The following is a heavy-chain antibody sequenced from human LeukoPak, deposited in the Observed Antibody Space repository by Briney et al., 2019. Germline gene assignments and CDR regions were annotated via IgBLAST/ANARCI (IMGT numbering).Heavy chain of an antibody. Sequence: ASVKVSCKASGYTFTRYYMHWVRQAPGQGLEWMGIINPNDGSTSFAQKSQGRVTMTRDTSTSTVYMELSSLRSEDTAVYYCARAIEGYSYGYEFDYWGQGTLVTVSS. J-gene: IGHJ4*02. CDR2: INPNDGST. CDR3: ARAIEGYSYGYEFDY. CDR1: GYTFTRYY. D-gene: IGHD5-18*01. V-gene: IGHV1-46*01.